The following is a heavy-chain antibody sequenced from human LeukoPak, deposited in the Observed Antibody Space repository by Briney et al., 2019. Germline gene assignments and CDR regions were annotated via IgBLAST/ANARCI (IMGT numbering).Heavy chain of an antibody. CDR1: GYTFTSYY. V-gene: IGHV1-46*01. Sequence: ASVKVSCKASGYTFTSYYMHWVRQAPGQGLEWMGIINPSDDITNYAQKFQGRVTMTRDTSTSTAYMELSSLRSEDTAVYYCATASIITISWKPFDYWGQGTLVTVSS. CDR3: ATASIITISWKPFDY. CDR2: INPSDDIT. D-gene: IGHD3-3*01. J-gene: IGHJ4*02.